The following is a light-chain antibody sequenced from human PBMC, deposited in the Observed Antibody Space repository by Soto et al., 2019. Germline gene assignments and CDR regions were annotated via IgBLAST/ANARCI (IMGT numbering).Light chain of an antibody. V-gene: IGLV3-1*01. CDR2: QDN. CDR1: KLGDKY. CDR3: QAWDSSTVV. J-gene: IGLJ2*01. Sequence: SYELTQPPSVSVSPGQTASITCSGDKLGDKYVYWYQQKRGQSPVLVMYQDNKRPSGIPERFSGSNSGNTATLTISGTQPMDEADYHCQAWDSSTVVFGGGTKLTVL.